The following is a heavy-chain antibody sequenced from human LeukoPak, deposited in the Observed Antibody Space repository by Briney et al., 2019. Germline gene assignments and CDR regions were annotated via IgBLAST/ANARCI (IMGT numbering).Heavy chain of an antibody. CDR2: IIPIFGTA. J-gene: IGHJ5*02. V-gene: IGHV1-69*13. CDR1: EYTFTGYY. D-gene: IGHD3-22*01. Sequence: SVKVSCKASEYTFTGYYMHWVRQAPGQGLEWMGGIIPIFGTANYAQKFQGRVTITADESTSTAYMELSSLRSEDTAVYYCARDGGATTYYYDSSGYYRTRLGTNWFDPWGQGTLVTVSS. CDR3: ARDGGATTYYYDSSGYYRTRLGTNWFDP.